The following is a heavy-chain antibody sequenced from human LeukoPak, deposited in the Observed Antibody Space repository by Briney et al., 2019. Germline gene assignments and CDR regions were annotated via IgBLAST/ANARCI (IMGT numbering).Heavy chain of an antibody. CDR3: AREMYSSSWYADDY. CDR1: GFTFRSYW. CDR2: ISSSGSTI. V-gene: IGHV3-48*03. Sequence: GGSLRLSCAASGFTFRSYWMSWVRQAPGKGLEWVSYISSSGSTIDYADSVKGRFIISRDNAENSLYLQMNSLRAEDTAVYYCAREMYSSSWYADDYWGQGTLVTVSS. D-gene: IGHD6-13*01. J-gene: IGHJ4*02.